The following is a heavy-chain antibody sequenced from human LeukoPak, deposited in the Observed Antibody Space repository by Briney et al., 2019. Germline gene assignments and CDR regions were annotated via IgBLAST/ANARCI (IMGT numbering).Heavy chain of an antibody. J-gene: IGHJ4*02. Sequence: GRSLRLSCAASGFKFDACAIHWARQPPGKGLEWVSIISWNGGFMDYADSVKGRFTISRDNVQNSVYLDMNSLRPEDTAFYSCAKVRGTYSSGFYFDSWGQGTLVTVSS. D-gene: IGHD6-19*01. CDR2: ISWNGGFM. V-gene: IGHV3-9*01. CDR1: GFKFDACA. CDR3: AKVRGTYSSGFYFDS.